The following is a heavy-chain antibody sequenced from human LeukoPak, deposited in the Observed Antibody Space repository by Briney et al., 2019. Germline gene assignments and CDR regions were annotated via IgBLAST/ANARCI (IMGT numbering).Heavy chain of an antibody. CDR2: IKEDGSER. V-gene: IGHV3-7*03. CDR1: GFTFSSYW. Sequence: GGSLRLSCAASGFTFSSYWMSWVRQAPGKGLEWVANIKEDGSERFYVGSVRGRFTISRDNAKNSLYLQMNSLRAEDTAVYYCAKGREYSYGEVNYWGQGTLVTVSS. CDR3: AKGREYSYGEVNY. D-gene: IGHD5-18*01. J-gene: IGHJ4*02.